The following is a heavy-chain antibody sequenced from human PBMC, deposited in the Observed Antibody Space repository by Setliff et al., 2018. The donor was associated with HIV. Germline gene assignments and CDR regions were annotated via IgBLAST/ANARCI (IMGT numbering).Heavy chain of an antibody. D-gene: IGHD3-16*01. CDR2: IIPIFTTT. CDR3: ATLNEYAYQTGGWFDP. CDR1: GGGFSNHA. Sequence: ASVKVSCKASGGGFSNHAITWVRQAPGQGLEWMGVIIPIFTTTDYAQKFRGRLTINADESTDTAYMELRSLRSADKAIYYCATLNEYAYQTGGWFDPWGQGTPVTVSS. V-gene: IGHV1-69*13. J-gene: IGHJ5*02.